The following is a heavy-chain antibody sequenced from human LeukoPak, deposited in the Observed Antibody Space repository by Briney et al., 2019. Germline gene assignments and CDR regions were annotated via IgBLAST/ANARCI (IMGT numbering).Heavy chain of an antibody. CDR3: ASNDRYCSGGSCPPYYYYGMDV. V-gene: IGHV3-30-3*01. CDR2: ISYDGSNK. CDR1: GFTFSSYA. J-gene: IGHJ6*02. Sequence: GGSLRLSCAASGFTFSSYAMHWFRQAPGKGLEWVAVISYDGSNKYYADSVKGRFTISRDNSKNTLYLQMNSLRAEDTAVYYCASNDRYCSGGSCPPYYYYGMDVWGQGTTVTVSS. D-gene: IGHD2-15*01.